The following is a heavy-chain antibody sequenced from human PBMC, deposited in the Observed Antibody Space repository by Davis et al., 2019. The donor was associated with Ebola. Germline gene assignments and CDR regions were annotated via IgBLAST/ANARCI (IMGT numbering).Heavy chain of an antibody. D-gene: IGHD3-3*01. J-gene: IGHJ4*02. CDR2: LIPIFGAA. Sequence: SVKVSCKASGYTFTSYAMHWVRQAPGQRLEWMGGLIPIFGAANYAQKFQGRVTITADKSTSTAYMELSSLRSDDTAVYYCARGITVFGVVSHFDFWGQGTLVTVSS. V-gene: IGHV1-69*06. CDR1: GYTFTSYA. CDR3: ARGITVFGVVSHFDF.